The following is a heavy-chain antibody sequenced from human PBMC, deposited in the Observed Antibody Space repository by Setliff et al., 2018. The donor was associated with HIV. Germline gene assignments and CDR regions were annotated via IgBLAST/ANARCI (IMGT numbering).Heavy chain of an antibody. CDR2: INAGNGVT. D-gene: IGHD5-12*01. J-gene: IGHJ3*02. Sequence: ASVKVSCKASGYTFTTYAIHWVRQAPGQRLEWMGWINAGNGVTKFSQKFQDRVTMTTDTSTSTAYMELRSLRSDDTAVYYCAREKGVATIGRDAFDIWGQGTMVTVSS. CDR3: AREKGVATIGRDAFDI. CDR1: GYTFTTYA. V-gene: IGHV1-3*01.